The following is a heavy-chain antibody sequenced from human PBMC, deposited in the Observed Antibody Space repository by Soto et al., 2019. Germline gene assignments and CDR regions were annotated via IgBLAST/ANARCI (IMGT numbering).Heavy chain of an antibody. D-gene: IGHD6-19*01. CDR2: IYFTGST. CDR3: ASDCGSSGRPN. J-gene: IGHJ4*02. V-gene: IGHV4-31*03. CDR1: GHSLSSGGYY. Sequence: SETLSLTCTVSGHSLSSGGYYWSWIRQHPGKGLEWVGYIYFTGSTLYNPSLKSRLAMSLDTSKNQFSLRLTSVTAADTAVYFCASDCGSSGRPNWSQGTRVTVSS.